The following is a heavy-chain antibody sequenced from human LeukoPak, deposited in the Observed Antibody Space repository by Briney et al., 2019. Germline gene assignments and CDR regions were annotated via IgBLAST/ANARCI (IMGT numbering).Heavy chain of an antibody. D-gene: IGHD1-20*01. V-gene: IGHV4-30-4*07. CDR1: DGSISSGGYS. CDR3: ARLTGNNWFDP. CDR2: IYYSGST. Sequence: SETLSLTCAVSDGSISSGGYSWSWIRQPPGKGLEWIGYIYYSGSTYYNPSLKSRVTMSVDTSKSQFSLKLSSVTAADTAVYFCARLTGNNWFDPWGQGTLVTVSS. J-gene: IGHJ5*02.